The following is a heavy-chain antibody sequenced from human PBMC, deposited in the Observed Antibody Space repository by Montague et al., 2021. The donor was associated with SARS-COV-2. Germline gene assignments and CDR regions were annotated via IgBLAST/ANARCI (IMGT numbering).Heavy chain of an antibody. CDR1: GFTFSSYW. CDR3: ARETIVPAAIGYYYYMDV. Sequence: SLRLSLSASGFTFSSYWMHWVRQAPGKGLVWVSRINSDVSITNHADSVKGRFTISRDNAKNTLYLQMNSLRDDDTAVYYCARETIVPAAIGYYYYMDVWGKGTPVTVSS. J-gene: IGHJ6*03. V-gene: IGHV3-74*01. CDR2: INSDVSIT. D-gene: IGHD2-2*01.